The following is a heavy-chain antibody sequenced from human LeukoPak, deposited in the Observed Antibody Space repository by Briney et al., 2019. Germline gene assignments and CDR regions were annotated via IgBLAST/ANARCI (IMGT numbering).Heavy chain of an antibody. CDR1: GVSISSSNSY. CDR2: IYYSGNT. CDR3: ARDGGYSSSWYGDGYALDY. V-gene: IGHV4-39*02. Sequence: PSETLSLTCTVSGVSISSSNSYWGWIRQPPGKGLEWIGSIYYSGNTYYNASLKSQVSISIDTSKNQFSLRLTSVTAADTAVYYCARDGGYSSSWYGDGYALDYWGQGTLVTVSS. J-gene: IGHJ4*02. D-gene: IGHD6-13*01.